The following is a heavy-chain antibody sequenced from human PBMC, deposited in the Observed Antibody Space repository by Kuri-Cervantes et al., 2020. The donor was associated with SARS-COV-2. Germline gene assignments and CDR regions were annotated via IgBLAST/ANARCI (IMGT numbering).Heavy chain of an antibody. CDR2: ISSSSSYI. CDR3: ARGAAVAGISPWYYFDY. J-gene: IGHJ4*02. D-gene: IGHD6-19*01. Sequence: GSLRLSCAASGFTFSSYSMNWVRQAPGKGLEWVSSISSSSSYIYYADSVKGRFTISRDNAKNSLYLQMNSLRAEDTAVYYCARGAAVAGISPWYYFDYWGQGTLVTVSS. CDR1: GFTFSSYS. V-gene: IGHV3-21*01.